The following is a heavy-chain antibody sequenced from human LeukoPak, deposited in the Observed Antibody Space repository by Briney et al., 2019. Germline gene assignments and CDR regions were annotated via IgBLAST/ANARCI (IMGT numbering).Heavy chain of an antibody. CDR1: GGSIGSFY. V-gene: IGHV4-59*08. D-gene: IGHD5-24*01. CDR3: ARHLRKDGYNYYFDY. CDR2: INSDGSA. J-gene: IGHJ4*02. Sequence: PSETLSLTCTVSGGSIGSFYWSGIRQSPGKGLEWLGYINSDGSANNNPSLESRVTISVDTSKNQFSLRLTSVTAADTAVYYCARHLRKDGYNYYFDYWGQGTLVTVSS.